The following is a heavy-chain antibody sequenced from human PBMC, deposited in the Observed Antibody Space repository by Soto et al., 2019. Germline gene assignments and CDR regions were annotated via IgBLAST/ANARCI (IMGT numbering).Heavy chain of an antibody. V-gene: IGHV3-7*01. CDR3: ARDQITMVRGVYDAFDI. Sequence: GGSLRLSCAASGFTFSSYWMSWVRQAPGKGLEWVANIKQDGSEKYYVDSVKGRFTISRDNAKNSLYLQMNSLRAEDTAVYYCARDQITMVRGVYDAFDIWGQGTMVTVSS. J-gene: IGHJ3*02. CDR1: GFTFSSYW. D-gene: IGHD3-10*01. CDR2: IKQDGSEK.